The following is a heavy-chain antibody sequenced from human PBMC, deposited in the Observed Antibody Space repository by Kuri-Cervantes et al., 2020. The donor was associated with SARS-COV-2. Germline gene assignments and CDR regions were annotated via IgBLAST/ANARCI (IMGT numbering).Heavy chain of an antibody. Sequence: ASVKVSCKASGYTFTSYGISWVRQAPGQGLEWMGWISAYNGNTNYAQKLQGRVTMTTDTSTSTAYMELRSLRSVDTAVYYCARDSLLPYYYGMDVWGQGTTVTVSS. CDR1: GYTFTSYG. D-gene: IGHD2-15*01. J-gene: IGHJ6*02. CDR3: ARDSLLPYYYGMDV. V-gene: IGHV1-18*04. CDR2: ISAYNGNT.